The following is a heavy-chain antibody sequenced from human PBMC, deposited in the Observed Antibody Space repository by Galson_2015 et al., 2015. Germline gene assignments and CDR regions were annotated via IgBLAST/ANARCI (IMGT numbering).Heavy chain of an antibody. J-gene: IGHJ5*02. CDR2: IYYSGST. CDR3: AREDIVAKFVP. Sequence: TLSLTCTVSGGSISSGGYYWSWIRQHPGKGLEWIGYIYYSGSTYYNPSLKSRVTISVDTSKNQFSLKLSSVTAADTAVYYCAREDIVAKFVPSGPGTLVTVSS. D-gene: IGHD5-12*01. CDR1: GGSISSGGYY. V-gene: IGHV4-31*03.